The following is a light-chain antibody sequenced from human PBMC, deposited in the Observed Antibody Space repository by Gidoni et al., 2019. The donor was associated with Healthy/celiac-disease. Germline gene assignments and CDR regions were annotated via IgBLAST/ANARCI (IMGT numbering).Light chain of an antibody. CDR3: QVWDSSSDHVV. CDR1: NIGSKS. J-gene: IGLJ2*01. V-gene: IGLV3-21*04. Sequence: SYVLTQPPSVSVAPGKTERITRGGNNIGSKSVHWYQQKPGQAPVLVIYYDSDRPSGSPERVSGSNSGNTATLTISRVEAGDEADYYCQVWDSSSDHVVFGGGTRLTVL. CDR2: YDS.